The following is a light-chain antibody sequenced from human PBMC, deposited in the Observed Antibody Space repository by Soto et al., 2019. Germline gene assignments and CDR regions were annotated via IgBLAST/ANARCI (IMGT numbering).Light chain of an antibody. J-gene: IGLJ2*01. CDR1: SSDVGEYNY. Sequence: QSALTQPPSASGSPGQSVTISCTGTSSDVGEYNYVSWYQQHPGKAPKLIIFEVTKRPSGVPDRFSGSKSGNTASLTVSGLQADDEADYCCSSYAGSNSLHLVFGGGTKLTVL. CDR3: SSYAGSNSLHLV. V-gene: IGLV2-8*01. CDR2: EVT.